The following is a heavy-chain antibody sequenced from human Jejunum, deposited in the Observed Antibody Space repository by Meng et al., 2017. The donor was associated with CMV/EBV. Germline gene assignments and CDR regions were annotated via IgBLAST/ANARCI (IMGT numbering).Heavy chain of an antibody. J-gene: IGHJ4*02. CDR2: IYTSGST. CDR1: GGSMISYY. CDR3: ARLSKDGWSTFDY. Sequence: QVQLQESGPVLVKPSETLSLTCSVSGGSMISYYWSWIRQPAGKGLEWIGHIYTSGSTNYSPSLKSRVTMSLDTAKNQFSLKVSSVTAADTAVYYCARLSKDGWSTFDYWGQGTLVTVSS. V-gene: IGHV4-4*07. D-gene: IGHD6-19*01.